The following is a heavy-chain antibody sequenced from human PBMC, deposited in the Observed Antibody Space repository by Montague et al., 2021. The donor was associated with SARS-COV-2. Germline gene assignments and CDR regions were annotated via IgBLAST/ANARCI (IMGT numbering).Heavy chain of an antibody. CDR2: TNHSGST. J-gene: IGHJ6*02. V-gene: IGHV4-34*01. Sequence: SETLSLTCAVYGGSFSGYYWSWIRQPPGKGLEWIGETNHSGSTNYNPSLKSRVTISVDTSKNQFSLKLSSVTAADTAVYYCARGPVDDNCSGGSCYSRYYYGMDVWGQGTTVTVSS. D-gene: IGHD2-15*01. CDR3: ARGPVDDNCSGGSCYSRYYYGMDV. CDR1: GGSFSGYY.